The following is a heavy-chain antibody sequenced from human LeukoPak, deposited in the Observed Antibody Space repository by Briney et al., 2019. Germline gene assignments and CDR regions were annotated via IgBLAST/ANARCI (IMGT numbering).Heavy chain of an antibody. CDR1: GFTFSNYG. D-gene: IGHD1-26*01. V-gene: IGHV3-30*02. CDR2: IRYDGFNK. Sequence: PGGSLRLSCAASGFTFSNYGMHWVRQAPGKGLEWVASIRYDGFNKYYADSLKDRFTISRDNSKNTLYLQMNSLRAEDTAVYYCAKKTIVGATVDAFDIWGQGTMVIVSS. CDR3: AKKTIVGATVDAFDI. J-gene: IGHJ3*02.